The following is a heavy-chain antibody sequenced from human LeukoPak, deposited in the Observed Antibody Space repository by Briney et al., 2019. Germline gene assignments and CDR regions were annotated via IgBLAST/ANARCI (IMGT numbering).Heavy chain of an antibody. CDR2: IRSKAKSYAT. Sequence: PGGSLRLSCAASGFTFSDSAVHWVRQASGKGLEWVGRIRSKAKSYATAYAASVKGRFTISRDDSETTAYLQMNSLKTEDTAVSYCTHYYDGSGYYGAFGSWGQGTMVTVSS. V-gene: IGHV3-73*01. CDR1: GFTFSDSA. CDR3: THYYDGSGYYGAFGS. J-gene: IGHJ3*02. D-gene: IGHD3-22*01.